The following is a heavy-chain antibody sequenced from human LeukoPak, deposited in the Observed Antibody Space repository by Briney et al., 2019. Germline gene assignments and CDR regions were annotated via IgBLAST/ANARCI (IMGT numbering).Heavy chain of an antibody. J-gene: IGHJ4*02. Sequence: GRSLRLSCAASGFTFSSYAMHWVRQAPGKGLEWVAGISYADGSYKYYADSVKGRFTISRDSSENTLYLQMNSLRSEDTAVYYCARGRGTEFGEAFFDYWGQGTLVTVSS. CDR2: ISYADGSYK. CDR1: GFTFSSYA. CDR3: ARGRGTEFGEAFFDY. D-gene: IGHD3-10*01. V-gene: IGHV3-30*01.